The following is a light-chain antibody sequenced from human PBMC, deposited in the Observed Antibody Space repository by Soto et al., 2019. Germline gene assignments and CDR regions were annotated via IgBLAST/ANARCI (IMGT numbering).Light chain of an antibody. Sequence: EIVLTQSPATLSLSPGERATLSCRASQSVSSYLAWYQQKPGQAPRLLIYDASNRATGIPARFSGSGSGTDFPLTISSLEPEDFAVYYCQQRSNLVTFGQGTRLEIK. V-gene: IGKV3-11*01. CDR1: QSVSSY. J-gene: IGKJ5*01. CDR2: DAS. CDR3: QQRSNLVT.